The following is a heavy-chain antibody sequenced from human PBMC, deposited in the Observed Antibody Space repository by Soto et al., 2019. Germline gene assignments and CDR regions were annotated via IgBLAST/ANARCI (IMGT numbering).Heavy chain of an antibody. CDR2: FDPEDGET. D-gene: IGHD6-6*01. CDR3: TTVKIAARPDDSPTNLHNWFDP. CDR1: GYTLTELS. V-gene: IGHV1-24*01. J-gene: IGHJ5*02. Sequence: ASVKVSCKVSGYTLTELSMHWVRQAPGKGLEWMGGFDPEDGETIYAQKFQGRVTMTEDTSTDTAYMELSSLRSEDTAVYYCTTVKIAARPDDSPTNLHNWFDPWGQGTLVTLSS.